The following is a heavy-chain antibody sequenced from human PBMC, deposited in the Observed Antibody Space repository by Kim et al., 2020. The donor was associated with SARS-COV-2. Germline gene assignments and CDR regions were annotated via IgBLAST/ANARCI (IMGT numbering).Heavy chain of an antibody. Sequence: GGSLRLSCAASGFTFSSYGMHWVRQAPGKGLEWVAVIWYDGSNKYYADSVKGRFTISRDNSKNTLYLQMNSLRAEDTAVYYCARDRFPTAAGNFWFDPWGQGTLVTVSS. J-gene: IGHJ5*02. V-gene: IGHV3-33*01. CDR3: ARDRFPTAAGNFWFDP. D-gene: IGHD6-13*01. CDR2: IWYDGSNK. CDR1: GFTFSSYG.